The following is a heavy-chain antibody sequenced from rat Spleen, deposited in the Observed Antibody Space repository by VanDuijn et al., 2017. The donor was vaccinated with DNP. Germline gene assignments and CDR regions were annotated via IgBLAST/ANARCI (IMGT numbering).Heavy chain of an antibody. J-gene: IGHJ2*01. D-gene: IGHD1-7*01. CDR2: ISYSGYT. Sequence: EVQFQESGPGLVKPSQSLSLTCSVTGYSITTNYWGWIRKLLGNKMEWIGHISYSGYTSYNPSLKSRISITRDTSKNHFFLHLNSVTTEDTATYYCARWTRYFDYWGQGAMVTVSS. CDR1: GYSITTNY. V-gene: IGHV3-1*01. CDR3: ARWTRYFDY.